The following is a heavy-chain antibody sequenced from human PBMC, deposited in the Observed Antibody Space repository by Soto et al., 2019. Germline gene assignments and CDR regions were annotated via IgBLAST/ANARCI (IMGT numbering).Heavy chain of an antibody. V-gene: IGHV2-26*01. Sequence: QVTLKESGPVLVKPTETLTLTCTVSGFSPSNARMGVSWIRQPPGKALEWLAHIFSNHEKSYSTSLKRRLPISKDTSKSQVVLTMTNTDPVDTATYYCARIPDYYDSSGYAPDAFDIWGQGTMVTVSS. J-gene: IGHJ3*02. D-gene: IGHD3-22*01. CDR2: IFSNHEK. CDR3: ARIPDYYDSSGYAPDAFDI. CDR1: GFSPSNARMG.